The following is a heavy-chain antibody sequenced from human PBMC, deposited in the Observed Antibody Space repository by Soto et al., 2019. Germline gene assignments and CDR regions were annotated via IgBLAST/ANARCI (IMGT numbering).Heavy chain of an antibody. CDR3: ARDVGHCSSNSSYFSGMDV. J-gene: IGHJ6*02. CDR1: GFTFSSYS. Sequence: QVQLVESGGGVVQPGRSLRLSCAASGFTFSSYSMRWVRQAPGKGLEWVAVMSCDGGNKYYADSVKGRFTISRDNSKNTVYWQMNSLRAEDRAVYYCARDVGHCSSNSSYFSGMDVWGQGTTVTVSS. CDR2: MSCDGGNK. D-gene: IGHD2-2*01. V-gene: IGHV3-30-3*01.